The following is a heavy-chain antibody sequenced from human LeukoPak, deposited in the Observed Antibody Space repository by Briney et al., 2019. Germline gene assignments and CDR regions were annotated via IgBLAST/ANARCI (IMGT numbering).Heavy chain of an antibody. CDR1: GGSLSSYY. D-gene: IGHD2-15*01. CDR2: IYYSGST. V-gene: IGHV4-59*08. J-gene: IGHJ4*02. Sequence: PSETLSLTCTVSGGSLSSYYWSWIRQPPGKGLEWIGYIYYSGSTNYNPSLKSRVTISVDTSKNQFSLKLSSVTAADTAVYYCARYVVVAATFDYWGQGTLVTVSS. CDR3: ARYVVVAATFDY.